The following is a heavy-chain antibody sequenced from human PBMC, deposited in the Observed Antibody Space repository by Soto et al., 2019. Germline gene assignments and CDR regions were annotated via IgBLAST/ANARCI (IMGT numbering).Heavy chain of an antibody. D-gene: IGHD6-13*01. CDR2: IYSGGST. J-gene: IGHJ3*02. V-gene: IGHV3-66*01. CDR1: GFTVSSNY. CDR3: AKKQQLVLFRDAFDI. Sequence: GGSLRLSCAASGFTVSSNYMSWVRQAPGKGLEWVSVIYSGGSTYYADSVKGRFTISRDNSKNTLYLQMNSLRAEDTAVYYCAKKQQLVLFRDAFDIWGQGTMVTVSS.